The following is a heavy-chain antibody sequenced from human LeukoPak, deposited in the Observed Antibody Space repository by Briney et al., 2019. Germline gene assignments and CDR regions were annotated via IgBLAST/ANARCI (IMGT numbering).Heavy chain of an antibody. D-gene: IGHD3-3*01. CDR1: GFTFSSYW. CDR3: ASPVKYYDTWSGYPPFDY. J-gene: IGHJ4*02. Sequence: GGSLRLSCTASGFTFSSYWMSWVRQAPGKGLEWVANIKQDGSEKYYVDSVKGRFTISRDNAKNSLYLQMNSLRAEDTAIYYCASPVKYYDTWSGYPPFDYWGQGTLVTVSS. CDR2: IKQDGSEK. V-gene: IGHV3-7*03.